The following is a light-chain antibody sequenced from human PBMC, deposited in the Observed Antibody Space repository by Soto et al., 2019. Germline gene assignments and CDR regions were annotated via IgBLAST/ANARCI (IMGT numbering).Light chain of an antibody. Sequence: DIQMTQSPSTLSAFVGDRVSITCRASQNIRTLLAWYQQKPGKAPKLLLSDASSLESGVPSRFSGSGSGTEFTLTITSLQPDDFATYYCQHHHTYFYTFVQGTKVEIK. CDR2: DAS. CDR1: QNIRTL. J-gene: IGKJ2*01. V-gene: IGKV1-5*01. CDR3: QHHHTYFYT.